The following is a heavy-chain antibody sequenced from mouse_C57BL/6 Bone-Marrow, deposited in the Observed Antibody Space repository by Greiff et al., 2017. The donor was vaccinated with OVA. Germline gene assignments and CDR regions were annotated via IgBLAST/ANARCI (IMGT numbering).Heavy chain of an antibody. CDR1: GYSITSGYY. CDR2: ISYDGST. J-gene: IGHJ4*01. V-gene: IGHV3-6*01. CDR3: ARAGVRRSKGYAMDY. D-gene: IGHD2-14*01. Sequence: VQLKESGPGLVNPSQSLSLTCSVPGYSITSGYYWNWIRQFPGNKLEWMGYISYDGSTNYHPSLKNRISITRDTSKNPFFLKLNSVTTEDTATYDCARAGVRRSKGYAMDYWGQGTSVTVSS.